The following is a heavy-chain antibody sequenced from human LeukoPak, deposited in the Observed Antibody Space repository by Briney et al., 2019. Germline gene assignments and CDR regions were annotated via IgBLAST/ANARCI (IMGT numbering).Heavy chain of an antibody. CDR2: INPSGGST. CDR3: ARDRIWYSSSWATLGLDY. Sequence: APVKVSCKVSGYTLTELSMHWVRQAPGQGLEWMGIINPSGGSTSYAQKFQGRVTMTRDTSTSTVCMELSSLRSEDTAVYYCARDRIWYSSSWATLGLDYWGQGTLVTVSS. J-gene: IGHJ4*02. V-gene: IGHV1-46*01. CDR1: GYTLTELS. D-gene: IGHD6-13*01.